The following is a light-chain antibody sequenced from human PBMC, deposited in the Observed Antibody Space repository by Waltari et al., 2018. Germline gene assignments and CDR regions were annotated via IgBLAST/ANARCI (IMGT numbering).Light chain of an antibody. CDR1: QSVSSN. V-gene: IGKV3-15*01. CDR2: GAF. CDR3: QQYNNWPLT. J-gene: IGKJ4*01. Sequence: EIVMTQSPATLSVSPGERATLSCRASQSVSSNLAWSQQKPGQAPRLLIYGAFTRATDIPARFSGSGSGTEFTLTISSLQSEDFAVYYCQQYNNWPLTFGGGTKVEI.